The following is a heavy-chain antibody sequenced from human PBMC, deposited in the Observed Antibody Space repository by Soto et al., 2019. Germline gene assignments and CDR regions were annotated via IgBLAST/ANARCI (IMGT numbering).Heavy chain of an antibody. J-gene: IGHJ6*02. CDR2: IYWDNDK. Sequence: QITLKECGPTLVKPTQTLTLTCTFSGFSLNTGGLAVGWIRQPPGKALEWLALIYWDNDKRYSPSLRSRLTITKDTSKNQVVLTMTNMDPVDAATYYCVHSRCGGDCLQSYSSHYYYGMDVWGQGTTVTVSS. CDR3: VHSRCGGDCLQSYSSHYYYGMDV. V-gene: IGHV2-5*02. CDR1: GFSLNTGGLA. D-gene: IGHD2-21*02.